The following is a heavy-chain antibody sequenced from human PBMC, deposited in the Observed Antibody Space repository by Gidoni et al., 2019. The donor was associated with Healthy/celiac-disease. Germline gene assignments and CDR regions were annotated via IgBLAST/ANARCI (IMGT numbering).Heavy chain of an antibody. CDR1: GGTFSSYA. CDR2: IIPIFGTA. J-gene: IGHJ4*02. Sequence: QVPLVQSGAEVKKPGSSVKVSCKDSGGTFSSYAISWVRQAPGQGLEWMGGIIPIFGTANYAQKFQGRVTITADESTSTAYMELSSLRSEDTAVYYCASFTPSADPHFDYWGQGTLVTVSS. D-gene: IGHD2-15*01. V-gene: IGHV1-69*01. CDR3: ASFTPSADPHFDY.